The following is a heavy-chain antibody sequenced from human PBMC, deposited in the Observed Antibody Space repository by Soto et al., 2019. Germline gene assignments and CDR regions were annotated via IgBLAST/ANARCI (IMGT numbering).Heavy chain of an antibody. CDR2: IYYSGST. D-gene: IGHD6-13*01. V-gene: IGHV4-39*01. Sequence: SETLSLTCTVSGGSISSSSYYWGWIRQPPGKGLEWIGSIYYSGSTYYNPSLKSRVTISVDTSKNQFSLKLSSVTAADTAVYYCARPIAAAGEYYFDYWGQGTLVTV. J-gene: IGHJ4*02. CDR1: GGSISSSSYY. CDR3: ARPIAAAGEYYFDY.